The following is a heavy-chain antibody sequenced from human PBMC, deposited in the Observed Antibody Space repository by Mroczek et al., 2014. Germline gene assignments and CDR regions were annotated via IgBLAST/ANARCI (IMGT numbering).Heavy chain of an antibody. Sequence: QVQLQESGPGLVKPSETLSLTCTVSGGSISSSSYYWGWIRQPPGKGLEWIGSIYYSGSTYYNPSLKSRVTISVDTSKNQFSLKLSSVTAADTAVYYCARQAVVVPATNRFWFDPWGQGTLVTVSS. CDR1: GGSISSSSYY. J-gene: IGHJ5*02. CDR2: IYYSGST. CDR3: ARQAVVVPATNRFWFDP. V-gene: IGHV4-39*01. D-gene: IGHD2-2*01.